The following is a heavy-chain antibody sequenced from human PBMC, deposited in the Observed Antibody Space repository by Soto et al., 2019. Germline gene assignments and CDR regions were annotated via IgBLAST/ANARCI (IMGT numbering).Heavy chain of an antibody. CDR1: GFTFTNSA. J-gene: IGHJ6*02. V-gene: IGHV1-46*01. CDR2: IDASGGST. Sequence: GASVKVSCKASGFTFTNSAVQWVRQARGQGLEWMGIIDASGGSTSYAQKFQDRVTMTRDTSTSTVYMELSSLRSEDTAVYYCARDVRVGNYYYYGMDVWGQGTTVTVSS. CDR3: ARDVRVGNYYYYGMDV. D-gene: IGHD2-15*01.